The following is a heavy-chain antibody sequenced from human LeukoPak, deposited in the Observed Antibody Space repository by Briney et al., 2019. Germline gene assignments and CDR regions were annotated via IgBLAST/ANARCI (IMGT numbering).Heavy chain of an antibody. D-gene: IGHD3-22*01. CDR3: ARGGTRYYYDSSGYYKSNWFDP. CDR1: GGSVSSGRYY. V-gene: IGHV4-61*01. CDR2: IYYSGGT. Sequence: PSESLSLTCTVSGGSVSSGRYYWSWIRQPPGKRLEWIGYIYYSGGTNYNPSLKSRVTISVDTSKIQFSLKLSSVTAADTAVYYCARGGTRYYYDSSGYYKSNWFDPWGQGTLVTVSS. J-gene: IGHJ5*02.